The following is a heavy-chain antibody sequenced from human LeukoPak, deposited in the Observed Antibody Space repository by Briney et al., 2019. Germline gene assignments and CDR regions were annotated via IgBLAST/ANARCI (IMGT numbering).Heavy chain of an antibody. J-gene: IGHJ4*02. Sequence: ASVKVSCKASGYTCTGYYMHWVRQAPGQGLEWMGWINPNSGGTNYAQKFQGRVTMTRDTSISTAYMELSRLRSDDTAVYYCARNKWYSSSWHRFDYWGQGTLVTVSS. CDR3: ARNKWYSSSWHRFDY. CDR1: GYTCTGYY. D-gene: IGHD6-13*01. V-gene: IGHV1-2*02. CDR2: INPNSGGT.